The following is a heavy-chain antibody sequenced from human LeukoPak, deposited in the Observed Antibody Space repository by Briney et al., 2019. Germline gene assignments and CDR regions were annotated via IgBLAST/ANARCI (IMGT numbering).Heavy chain of an antibody. CDR1: GFTFSSYA. D-gene: IGHD3-9*01. V-gene: IGHV3-30*04. J-gene: IGHJ3*02. CDR2: ISYDGSNK. CDR3: ARERYFDWLSDAFDI. Sequence: GRSLRLSCAASGFTFSSYAMHWVRQAPGKGLEWVAVISYDGSNKYYADSEKGRFTISRDNSKNTLYLQMNSLRAEDTAVYYCARERYFDWLSDAFDIWGQGTMVTVSS.